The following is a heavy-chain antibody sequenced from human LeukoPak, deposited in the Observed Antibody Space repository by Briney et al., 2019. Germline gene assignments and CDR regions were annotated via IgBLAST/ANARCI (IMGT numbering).Heavy chain of an antibody. CDR2: MNPHSGKT. V-gene: IGHV1-8*02. CDR1: GYTFTSYD. D-gene: IGHD4-17*01. J-gene: IGHJ5*02. CDR3: ARLSSHYGDYKVDP. Sequence: SVKVSCKASGYTFTSYDINWVRQATGQGLEWMGWMNPHSGKTGYAQNFQGRVTMTRDTSISTAYMELSSLRSEDTAVYYCARLSSHYGDYKVDPWGQGTLVTVSS.